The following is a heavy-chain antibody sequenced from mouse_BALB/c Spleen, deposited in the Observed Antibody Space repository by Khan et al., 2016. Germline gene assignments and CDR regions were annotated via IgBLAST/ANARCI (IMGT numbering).Heavy chain of an antibody. D-gene: IGHD1-1*01. CDR2: INTNTGEP. V-gene: IGHV9-3*02. J-gene: IGHJ3*01. CDR3: AEDYYGRNWFAY. CDR1: GYTFTNYG. Sequence: QIQLVQSGPELKKPGETVKISCKASGYTFTNYGMNWVKQAPGKGLKWMGWINTNTGEPTYAEEFKGRFAFSLETSASTAYLQINNLKNEDTATYFCAEDYYGRNWFAYWGQGTLVTGAA.